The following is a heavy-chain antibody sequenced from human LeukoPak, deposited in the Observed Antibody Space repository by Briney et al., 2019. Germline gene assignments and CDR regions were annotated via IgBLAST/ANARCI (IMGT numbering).Heavy chain of an antibody. Sequence: GGSLRLSCAASGFTFNNYAMNWVRQAPGKGLEWVSSIGGGGETTYYADSAKGRFTISRDNSQNTLYLQMNSLRAEDTAVYYCARDYADYVGYFFFDYRGQGTLVTVSS. CDR2: IGGGGETT. D-gene: IGHD4-17*01. V-gene: IGHV3-23*01. CDR3: ARDYADYVGYFFFDY. CDR1: GFTFNNYA. J-gene: IGHJ4*02.